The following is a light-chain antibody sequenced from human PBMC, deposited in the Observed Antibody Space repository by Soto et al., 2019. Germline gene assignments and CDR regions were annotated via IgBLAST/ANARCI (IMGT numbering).Light chain of an antibody. Sequence: QAVVTQEPSLTVSPGGTGTLPCGSSTGAVTSNHHPYWFQQKAGQAPRTLIYDTSNKHSWTPARFSGSLLGDKAALTLSGAQPEDEAQYYCLLSYNAARVFGGGTKLTGL. J-gene: IGLJ2*01. CDR2: DTS. V-gene: IGLV7-46*01. CDR3: LLSYNAARV. CDR1: TGAVTSNHH.